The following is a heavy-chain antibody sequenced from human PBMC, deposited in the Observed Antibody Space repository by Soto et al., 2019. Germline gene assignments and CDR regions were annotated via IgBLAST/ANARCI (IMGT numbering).Heavy chain of an antibody. J-gene: IGHJ5*02. CDR3: ATSAHNRGYALVLPPLRHWFDP. V-gene: IGHV4-39*01. Sequence: QLQLQESGPGLVKPSETLSLTCTVSGGSISSSSYYWGWIRQPPGKGLAWIGSIYSSGRTYYNPSLKTRVTISVVTSKDRFSLTRGSVPSADTAVYYCATSAHNRGYALVLPPLRHWFDPWGQGTLVTVSS. CDR2: IYSSGRT. D-gene: IGHD5-12*01. CDR1: GGSISSSSYY.